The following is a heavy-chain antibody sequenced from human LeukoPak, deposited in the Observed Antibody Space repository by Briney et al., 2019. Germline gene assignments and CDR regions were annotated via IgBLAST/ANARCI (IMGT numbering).Heavy chain of an antibody. CDR3: AREPCYYDSSGYSPYFQH. Sequence: GGSLRLSCAASGFTFSSYSMNWVRQAPGKGLEWVSSISSSSSYIYYADSVKGRFTISRDNAKNSLYLQMNSLRAEDTAVYYCAREPCYYDSSGYSPYFQHWGQGTLVTVSS. D-gene: IGHD3-22*01. CDR1: GFTFSSYS. CDR2: ISSSSSYI. J-gene: IGHJ1*01. V-gene: IGHV3-21*01.